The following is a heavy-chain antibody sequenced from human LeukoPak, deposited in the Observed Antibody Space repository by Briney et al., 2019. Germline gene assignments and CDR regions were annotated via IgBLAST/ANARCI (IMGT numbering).Heavy chain of an antibody. V-gene: IGHV4-39*01. J-gene: IGHJ4*02. CDR1: GGSISSSTDY. CDR3: ARRAYSTAYWKHFDS. Sequence: SETLSLTCTVSGGSISSSTDYWGWIRQAPGKGLEWIGSIYYHENTYYNSSLKSRVTISVDTSKNQFSLKLNSVTAADTAVYLCARRAYSTAYWKHFDSWGQGTLVTVSS. CDR2: IYYHENT. D-gene: IGHD1-1*01.